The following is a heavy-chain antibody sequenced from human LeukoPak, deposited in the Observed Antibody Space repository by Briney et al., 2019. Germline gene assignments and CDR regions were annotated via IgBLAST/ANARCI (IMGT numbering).Heavy chain of an antibody. CDR1: GFTFDDYA. CDR3: AKCGNGYSSSWSDY. Sequence: GRSLRLSCAASGFTFDDYAMHWVRQAPGKGLEWVSGISRNSGSIGCADSVKGRFTIPRDNAKNSLYLQMNSLRAEDTALYYCAKCGNGYSSSWSDYWGQGTLVTVSS. CDR2: ISRNSGSI. J-gene: IGHJ4*02. V-gene: IGHV3-9*01. D-gene: IGHD6-13*01.